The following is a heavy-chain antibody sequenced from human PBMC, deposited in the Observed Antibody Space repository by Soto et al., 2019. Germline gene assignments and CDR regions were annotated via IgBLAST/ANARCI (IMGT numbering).Heavy chain of an antibody. CDR2: IKTNTEGGTT. V-gene: IGHV3-15*07. CDR3: TTGSVEGV. J-gene: IGHJ6*02. CDR1: GLTISNAW. Sequence: EVQLVESGGGFIYPGGSLRLSCAASGLTISNAWMNWVRQAPGKGLEWVGRIKTNTEGGTTHYAAVVKGRFTVSRDDSKNTLYLQMNSLKTEDTAVYYCTTGSVEGVWGQGTTVTVSS. D-gene: IGHD2-15*01.